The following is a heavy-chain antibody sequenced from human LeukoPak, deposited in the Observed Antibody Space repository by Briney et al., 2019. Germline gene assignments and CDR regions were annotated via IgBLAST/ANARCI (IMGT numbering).Heavy chain of an antibody. J-gene: IGHJ3*01. D-gene: IGHD3-10*01. V-gene: IGHV1-24*01. CDR1: GNTLSDLS. Sequence: ASVKVSCKVSGNTLSDLSIHWVRQAPGKGLEWMGGFEPEDGETLYAQKFQGRVTMTEDTSTDTAYMELSSLRSVDTAIYFCAKLLGGITCCDAFDVWGQGTVVIVSS. CDR3: AKLLGGITCCDAFDV. CDR2: FEPEDGET.